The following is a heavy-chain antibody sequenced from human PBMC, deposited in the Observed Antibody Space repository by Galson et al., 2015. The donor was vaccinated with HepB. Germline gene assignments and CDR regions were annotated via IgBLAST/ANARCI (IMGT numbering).Heavy chain of an antibody. CDR3: VREYRGGSFDY. Sequence: SVKVSCKASGYTFITYYMHWVRQAPGQGLEWMGIIRPSGDDGTTYAQKFQGRVTMTRDTSTSTVYMDLNRLKSEDTAVYYCVREYRGGSFDYWGQGTLVTVSS. V-gene: IGHV1-46*01. CDR1: GYTFITYY. CDR2: IRPSGDDGT. J-gene: IGHJ4*02. D-gene: IGHD1-26*01.